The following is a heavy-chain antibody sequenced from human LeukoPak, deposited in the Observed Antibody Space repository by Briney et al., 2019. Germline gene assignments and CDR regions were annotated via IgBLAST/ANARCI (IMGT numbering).Heavy chain of an antibody. CDR2: INHSGST. J-gene: IGHJ4*02. CDR1: GGSFSGYY. CDR3: ASPFIAVAGTRGDY. D-gene: IGHD6-19*01. Sequence: PSETLSLTCAVYGGSFSGYYWSWIRQPPGKGLEGIGEINHSGSTNYNPSLKSRVTISVDTSKNQFSLKLSSVTAADTAVYYCASPFIAVAGTRGDYWGQGTLVTVSS. V-gene: IGHV4-34*01.